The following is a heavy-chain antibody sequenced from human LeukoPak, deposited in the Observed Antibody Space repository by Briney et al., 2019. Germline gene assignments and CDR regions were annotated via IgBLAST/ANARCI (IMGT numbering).Heavy chain of an antibody. J-gene: IGHJ4*02. Sequence: GGSLRLSCAASGFTFSNFLMTWVRQAPGKGPEWVSAISGSGGDTYYADSVRGRFTISRDNSKNTLYLQMSSLRAEDTAVYYCAKKGATTGDFDYWGQGTLVTVSS. D-gene: IGHD1-26*01. CDR3: AKKGATTGDFDY. CDR1: GFTFSNFL. V-gene: IGHV3-23*01. CDR2: ISGSGGDT.